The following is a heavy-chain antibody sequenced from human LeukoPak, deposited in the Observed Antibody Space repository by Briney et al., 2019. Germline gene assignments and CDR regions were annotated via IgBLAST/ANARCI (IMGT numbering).Heavy chain of an antibody. CDR1: GYTFSSYD. CDR2: MNPNSGNT. J-gene: IGHJ4*02. V-gene: IGHV1-8*01. Sequence: ASVKVSCKASGYTFSSYDINWVRQATGQGLEWMGWMNPNSGNTDYAQKLQGRVTMTTDTSTSTAYMELRSLRSDDTAVYYCARDKGLLRYFDWLLPFDYWGQGTLVTVSS. D-gene: IGHD3-9*01. CDR3: ARDKGLLRYFDWLLPFDY.